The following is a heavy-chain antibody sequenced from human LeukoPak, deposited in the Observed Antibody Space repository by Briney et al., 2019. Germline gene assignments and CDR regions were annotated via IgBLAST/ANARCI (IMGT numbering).Heavy chain of an antibody. CDR2: INSDGSST. Sequence: PGGSLRLSCAASGFTFSSYWMHWVRQAPGKGLVWVSRINSDGSSTSYADSVKGRFTISRDNAKNTLNLQMNSLRAEDTAVYYCARDADYGDWGGIDPWGQGTLVTVSS. CDR3: ARDADYGDWGGIDP. V-gene: IGHV3-74*01. CDR1: GFTFSSYW. D-gene: IGHD4-17*01. J-gene: IGHJ5*02.